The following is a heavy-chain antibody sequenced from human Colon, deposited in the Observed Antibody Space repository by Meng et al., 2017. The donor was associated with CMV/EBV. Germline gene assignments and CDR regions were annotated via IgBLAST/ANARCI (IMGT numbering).Heavy chain of an antibody. Sequence: GESLKIPCAASGFIFNKYAVAWVRQAPGKGLEWVSSISGSEGSIYYADSAKGRFTISRDNSKKTLYLEMSSLRVDDTAVYYCAKGGDTSIVTRWFDSWGQGTLVTVSS. J-gene: IGHJ5*01. CDR3: AKGGDTSIVTRWFDS. CDR2: ISGSEGSI. CDR1: GFIFNKYA. V-gene: IGHV3-23*01. D-gene: IGHD5-18*01.